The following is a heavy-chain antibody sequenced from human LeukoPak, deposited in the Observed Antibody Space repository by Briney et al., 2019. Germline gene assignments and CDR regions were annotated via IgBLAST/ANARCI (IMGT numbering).Heavy chain of an antibody. D-gene: IGHD3-22*01. Sequence: GGSLRLSCAASGFTFSSYAMSWVRQAPGKGLEWVSAISGSGGSTYHTDSVKGRFTISRDNSKNTLYLQMNSLRAEDTAVYYCANWYYYDSSGYRRAFDYWGQGTLVTVSS. CDR3: ANWYYYDSSGYRRAFDY. CDR1: GFTFSSYA. J-gene: IGHJ4*02. V-gene: IGHV3-23*01. CDR2: ISGSGGST.